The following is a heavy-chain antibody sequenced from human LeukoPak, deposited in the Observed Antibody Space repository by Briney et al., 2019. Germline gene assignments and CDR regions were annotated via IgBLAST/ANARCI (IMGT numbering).Heavy chain of an antibody. Sequence: SETLSLTCTVSGGSVSSGSYYWSWIRQPPGKGLEWIGYIYYSGSTNYNPSLKSRVTISVDTSKNQFSLKLGSVAAADTAVYYCARGSGYSSGWYVYWGQGTLVTVSS. CDR1: GGSVSSGSYY. CDR2: IYYSGST. CDR3: ARGSGYSSGWYVY. D-gene: IGHD6-19*01. J-gene: IGHJ4*02. V-gene: IGHV4-61*01.